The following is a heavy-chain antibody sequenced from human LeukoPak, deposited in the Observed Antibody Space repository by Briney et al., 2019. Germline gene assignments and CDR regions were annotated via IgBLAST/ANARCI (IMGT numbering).Heavy chain of an antibody. D-gene: IGHD6-6*01. J-gene: IGHJ4*02. CDR3: ARVSGRIAAPDY. Sequence: PGGSLRLSCAASGFTFSSYGMHWVRQAPGKGLEWVAVIWYDGSNKYYADPVKGRFTISRDNSKNTLYLQMNSLRAEDTAVYYCARVSGRIAAPDYWGQGTLVTVSS. CDR2: IWYDGSNK. CDR1: GFTFSSYG. V-gene: IGHV3-33*01.